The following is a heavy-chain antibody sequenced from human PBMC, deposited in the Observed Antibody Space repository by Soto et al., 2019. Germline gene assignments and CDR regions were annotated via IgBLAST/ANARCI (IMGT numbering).Heavy chain of an antibody. CDR1: GFTFSTYW. CDR2: IKEDGSEE. V-gene: IGHV3-7*01. D-gene: IGHD2-2*01. Sequence: EVQLVQSGGDLVQPGGSLRLSCVASGFTFSTYWMTWVRQAPGMGLEWVAGIKEDGSEEVYVDSVKGRFSISRDNAKTSLYLQLNSLRAEDTAVYYCATAISSPFSNFDYWGQDPWSPSPQ. CDR3: ATAISSPFSNFDY. J-gene: IGHJ4*01.